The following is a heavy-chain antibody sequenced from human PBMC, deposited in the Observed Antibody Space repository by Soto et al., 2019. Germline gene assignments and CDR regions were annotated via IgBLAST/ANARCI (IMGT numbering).Heavy chain of an antibody. CDR2: ISGSGANT. J-gene: IGHJ4*02. V-gene: IGHV3-23*01. Sequence: EVQLLESGGGMVQPGGSLRLSCAASGFSFSSYAMSWVRQAPGKRLEWVSSISGSGANTYYVDSVKGRFTVSRDNSKNTLYLQMSSLRGEDTAVYKCAKAAAYHGSASYFPFDDWGLGTPVTVSS. CDR3: AKAAAYHGSASYFPFDD. D-gene: IGHD3-10*01. CDR1: GFSFSSYA.